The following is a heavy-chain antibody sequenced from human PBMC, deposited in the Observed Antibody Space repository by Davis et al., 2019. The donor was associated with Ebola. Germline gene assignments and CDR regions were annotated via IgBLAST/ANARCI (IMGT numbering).Heavy chain of an antibody. Sequence: SVKVSCQASGYTLTDYQMHWVRQAPGQGLEWMGGIIPIFGTANYAQKFQGRVTITADESTSTAYMELSSLRSEDTAVYYCARGPTDPSGGWGQGTLVTVSS. J-gene: IGHJ4*02. CDR3: ARGPTDPSGG. CDR2: IIPIFGTA. V-gene: IGHV1-69*13. D-gene: IGHD3-16*01. CDR1: GYTLTDYQ.